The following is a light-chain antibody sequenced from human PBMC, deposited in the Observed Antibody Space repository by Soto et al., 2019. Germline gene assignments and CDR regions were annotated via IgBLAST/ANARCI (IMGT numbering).Light chain of an antibody. CDR3: QTWGTGPWV. CDR2: LNSDGSH. J-gene: IGLJ3*02. Sequence: QLVLTQSPSASASLGASVKLTCTLSSGHSTYAIAWYQQQPEKGPRYLMKLNSDGSHRKGDGIPDRFSGSSSGAERYLTISSLQSEDDADYCCQTWGTGPWVFGGGTKLTVL. V-gene: IGLV4-69*01. CDR1: SGHSTYA.